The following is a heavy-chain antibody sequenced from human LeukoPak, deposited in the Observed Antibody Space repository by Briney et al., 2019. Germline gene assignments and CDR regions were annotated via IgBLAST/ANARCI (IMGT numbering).Heavy chain of an antibody. CDR1: GGSISSSSYY. CDR2: IYYTGRT. V-gene: IGHV4-39*01. J-gene: IGHJ4*02. D-gene: IGHD3-10*01. Sequence: ASETLSLTCTVSGGSISSSSYYWGWIRQPPGKGLVWIGTIYYTGRTYYNPSLKSRVTISEDTSNNQFSLKLSSVTAADTAVYYCVRRPYYYGSGRHFDYWGQGILVTVSS. CDR3: VRRPYYYGSGRHFDY.